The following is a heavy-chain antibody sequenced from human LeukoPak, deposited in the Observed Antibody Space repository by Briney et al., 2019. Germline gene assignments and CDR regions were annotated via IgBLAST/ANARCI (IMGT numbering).Heavy chain of an antibody. CDR3: TRDASYYDFWGGYSN. CDR2: IRSIAYGGTT. Sequence: GGSLRLSCRTSGFTFSDYSMIWVRQAPGKGLEWVGFIRSIAYGGTTEHAASVKDRFTISRDDSKSVAYLDMYSLKTEDTGVYYCTRDASYYDFWGGYSNWGQGTLVTVSS. D-gene: IGHD3-3*01. CDR1: GFTFSDYS. V-gene: IGHV3-49*04. J-gene: IGHJ4*02.